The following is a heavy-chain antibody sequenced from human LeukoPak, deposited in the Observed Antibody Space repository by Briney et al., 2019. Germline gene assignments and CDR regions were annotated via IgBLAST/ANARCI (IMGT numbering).Heavy chain of an antibody. CDR3: ARGGPRWLQLKPFDY. V-gene: IGHV1-8*01. CDR1: GYTFTSYD. Sequence: GASVKVSCKASGYTFTSYDINWVRQATGQGLEWMGWMNPNSGNTGYAQKFQGRVTMTRNTSISTAYVELSSLRPEDTAVYYCARGGPRWLQLKPFDYWGQGTLVTVSS. D-gene: IGHD5-24*01. J-gene: IGHJ4*02. CDR2: MNPNSGNT.